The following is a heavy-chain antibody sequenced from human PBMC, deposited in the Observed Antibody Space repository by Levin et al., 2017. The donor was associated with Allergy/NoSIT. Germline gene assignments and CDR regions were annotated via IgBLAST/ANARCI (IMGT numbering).Heavy chain of an antibody. CDR3: ARGSGWAIDY. CDR1: GGSFSGYY. D-gene: IGHD6-19*01. Sequence: SETLSLTCAVYGGSFSGYYWSWIRQPPGKGLEWIGEINHSGSTNYNPSLKSRVTISVDTSKNQFSLKLSSVTAADTAVYYCARGSGWAIDYWGQGTLVTVSS. J-gene: IGHJ4*02. V-gene: IGHV4-34*01. CDR2: INHSGST.